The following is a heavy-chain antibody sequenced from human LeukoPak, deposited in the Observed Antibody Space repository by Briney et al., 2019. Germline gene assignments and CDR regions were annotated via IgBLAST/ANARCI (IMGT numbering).Heavy chain of an antibody. J-gene: IGHJ4*02. V-gene: IGHV3-48*04. Sequence: GGSLRLSCAASGFTFSSYSMNWVRQAPGKGLEWVSYISSSSSTIYYADSVKGRFTISRDNAKNSPYLQMNSLRAEDTAVYYCAREGSGYYNDYWGQGTLVPVSS. CDR3: AREGSGYYNDY. D-gene: IGHD3-3*01. CDR2: ISSSSSTI. CDR1: GFTFSSYS.